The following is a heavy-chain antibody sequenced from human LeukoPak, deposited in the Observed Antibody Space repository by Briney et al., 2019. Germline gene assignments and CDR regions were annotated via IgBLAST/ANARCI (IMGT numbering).Heavy chain of an antibody. Sequence: GGSLRLSCAASGFTFSSYEMNWVRQAPGKGLEWVSYISSSGSTIYYADSVKGRFTISRDDAKNSLYLQMNSLRAEDTAVYYCARDDITMVRGVLPPDYWGQGTLVTVSS. V-gene: IGHV3-48*03. D-gene: IGHD3-10*01. CDR1: GFTFSSYE. CDR2: ISSSGSTI. CDR3: ARDDITMVRGVLPPDY. J-gene: IGHJ4*02.